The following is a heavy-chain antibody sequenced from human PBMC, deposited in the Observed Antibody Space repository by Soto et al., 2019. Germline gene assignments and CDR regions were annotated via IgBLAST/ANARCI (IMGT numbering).Heavy chain of an antibody. CDR2: IYHSGST. D-gene: IGHD1-1*01. Sequence: SETLSLTGAVSGGSISSGGYSWSWIRQPPGKGLEWIGYIYHSGSTYYNPSLKSRVTISVDRSKNQFSLKLSSVTAADTAVYYCARVRNWNGDFAHYYYGMDVWGQGTTVTVSS. CDR1: GGSISSGGYS. V-gene: IGHV4-30-2*01. CDR3: ARVRNWNGDFAHYYYGMDV. J-gene: IGHJ6*02.